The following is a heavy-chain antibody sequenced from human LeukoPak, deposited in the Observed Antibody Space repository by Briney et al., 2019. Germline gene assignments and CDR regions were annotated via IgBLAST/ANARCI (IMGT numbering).Heavy chain of an antibody. CDR3: AKEPIEVSTAPMDV. Sequence: GGSLRLSCAASGVTFRSYAMSWVRQAPGKGLEWVSAISGSAISTYYADSVKGRFTISRDNSKNTLYLQMNSLRAEDTAVYYCAKEPIEVSTAPMDVWGKGTTVTVSS. CDR2: ISGSAIST. J-gene: IGHJ6*04. D-gene: IGHD5/OR15-5a*01. CDR1: GVTFRSYA. V-gene: IGHV3-23*01.